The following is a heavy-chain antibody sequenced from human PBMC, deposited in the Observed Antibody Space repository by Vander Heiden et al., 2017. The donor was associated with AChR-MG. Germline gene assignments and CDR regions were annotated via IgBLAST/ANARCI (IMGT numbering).Heavy chain of an antibody. D-gene: IGHD1-26*01. V-gene: IGHV3-7*04. J-gene: IGHJ5*02. CDR1: GFTFSSYW. CDR3: ARAFYSLPNWFDP. CDR2: IKQDGSEK. Sequence: EVQLVESGGVLVQPGGSLRLPCAASGFTFSSYWMSWVRQAPGKGLEWVANIKQDGSEKYYVDSVKGRFTISRDNAKNSLYLQMNSLRAEDTAVYYCARAFYSLPNWFDPWGQGTLVTVSS.